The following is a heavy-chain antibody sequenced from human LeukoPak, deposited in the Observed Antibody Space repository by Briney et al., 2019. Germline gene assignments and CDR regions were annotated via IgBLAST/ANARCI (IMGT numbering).Heavy chain of an antibody. V-gene: IGHV4-4*02. D-gene: IGHD3-22*01. CDR1: GGSISSSNW. J-gene: IGHJ3*02. Sequence: SGTLSLTCAVSGGSISSSNWWSWVRQPPGKGLEWIGEIYHSGSTNYNPSLKSRVTISVDKSKNQFSLKLSSVTAADTAVYYCARDPPYYYYDSSGYYSRAFDIWGQGTMVTVSS. CDR3: ARDPPYYYYDSSGYYSRAFDI. CDR2: IYHSGST.